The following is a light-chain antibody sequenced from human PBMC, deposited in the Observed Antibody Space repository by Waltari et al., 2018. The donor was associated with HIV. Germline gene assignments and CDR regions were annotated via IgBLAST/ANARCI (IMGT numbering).Light chain of an antibody. J-gene: IGKJ5*01. CDR1: QSVGSIY. CDR3: QQSGSPIT. V-gene: IGKV3-20*01. CDR2: GAS. Sequence: IVLTQSPGTLSLSPGERSILSCRASQSVGSIYLNWYQQKPGQAPRVLIYGASSRATGIPDRFSGSGAGTDFSLTISRIEPEDFAVYYCQQSGSPITFGQGTRLEIK.